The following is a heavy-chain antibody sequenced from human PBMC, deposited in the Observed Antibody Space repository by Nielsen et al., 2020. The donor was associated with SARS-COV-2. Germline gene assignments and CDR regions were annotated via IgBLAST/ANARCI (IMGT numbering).Heavy chain of an antibody. J-gene: IGHJ3*02. CDR3: ARKLGHGFDI. CDR1: GGSISTGSHY. Sequence: GSLRLSCIVSGGSISTGSHYWSWIRQSPGKGLDWIGSLHYTGNTDYNPSLNSRVTTSVDTSKNQFSLKLSSVSAADTAVYFCARKLGHGFDIWGQGTMVTVSS. V-gene: IGHV4-61*01. CDR2: LHYTGNT.